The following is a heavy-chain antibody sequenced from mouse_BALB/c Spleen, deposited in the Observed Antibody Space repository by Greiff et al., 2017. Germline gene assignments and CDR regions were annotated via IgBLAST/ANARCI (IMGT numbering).Heavy chain of an antibody. CDR2: IWAGGST. J-gene: IGHJ4*01. V-gene: IGHV2-9*02. Sequence: VMLVESGPGLVAPSQSLSITCTVSGFSLTSYGVHWVRQPPGKGLEWLGVIWAGGSTNYNSALMSRLSISKDNSKSQVFLKMNSLQTDDTAMYYCARDYDGYPYAMDYWGQGTSVTVSS. D-gene: IGHD2-3*01. CDR1: GFSLTSYG. CDR3: ARDYDGYPYAMDY.